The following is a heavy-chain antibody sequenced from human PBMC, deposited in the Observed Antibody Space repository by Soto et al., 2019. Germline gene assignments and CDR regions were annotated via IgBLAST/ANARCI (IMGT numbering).Heavy chain of an antibody. CDR2: INHSGST. CDR1: GGSFSGYY. CDR3: ARGGWEVRFDP. Sequence: SETLSLTCAVYGGSFSGYYWSWVRQPPGKGLEWIGEINHSGSTNYNPSLKSRVTISVDTSKNQFSLKLSSVTAADTAVYYCARGGWEVRFDPWGQGTPVTVSS. V-gene: IGHV4-34*01. D-gene: IGHD1-26*01. J-gene: IGHJ5*02.